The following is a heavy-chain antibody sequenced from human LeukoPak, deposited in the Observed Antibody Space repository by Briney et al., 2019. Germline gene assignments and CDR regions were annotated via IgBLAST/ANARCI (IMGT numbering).Heavy chain of an antibody. CDR1: GGTFSSSA. Sequence: SVKVSCKASGGTFSSSALSGVRQAPGQGLEWMGRIIPIFGTANYAQKFQGRVTITADKSTSTAYMELSSLRSEDTAVYYCAREGYCSSTSCLNWFDPWGQGTLVTVSS. J-gene: IGHJ5*02. V-gene: IGHV1-69*06. CDR3: AREGYCSSTSCLNWFDP. CDR2: IIPIFGTA. D-gene: IGHD2-2*01.